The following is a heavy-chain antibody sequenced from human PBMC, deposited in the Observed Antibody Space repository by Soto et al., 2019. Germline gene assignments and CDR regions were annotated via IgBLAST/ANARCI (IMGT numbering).Heavy chain of an antibody. D-gene: IGHD3-10*01. J-gene: IGHJ5*02. V-gene: IGHV3-30*03. CDR1: GFTFSSYG. CDR2: ISYDGSNK. Sequence: HPGGSLRLSCAASGFTFSSYGMHWVRQAPGKGLEWVAVISYDGSNKYYADSVKGRFTISRDNSKNTLYLQMNSLRAEDTAVYYCARDRSSGSFYGGFDPWGQGTLVTVSS. CDR3: ARDRSSGSFYGGFDP.